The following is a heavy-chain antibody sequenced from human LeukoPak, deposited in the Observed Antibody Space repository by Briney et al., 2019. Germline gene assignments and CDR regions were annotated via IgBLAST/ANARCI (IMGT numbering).Heavy chain of an antibody. CDR3: ARDLRGISDAFDI. D-gene: IGHD6-13*01. V-gene: IGHV3-7*03. Sequence: GGSLRLSCAASGFTFSSYWMSWVRQAPGKGLGWVANIKQDGSEKYYVDSVKGRFTISRDNAKNSLYLQMNSLRAEDTAVYYCARDLRGISDAFDIWGQGTMVTVSS. CDR1: GFTFSSYW. CDR2: IKQDGSEK. J-gene: IGHJ3*02.